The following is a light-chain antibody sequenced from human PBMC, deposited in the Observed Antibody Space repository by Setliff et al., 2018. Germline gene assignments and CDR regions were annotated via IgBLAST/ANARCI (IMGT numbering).Light chain of an antibody. V-gene: IGLV2-14*03. CDR3: NAYTSGSTYV. Sequence: QSALAQPASVPGSPGQSITISCPGTSSDVGSYDLVSWYQQHPGKAPKLIIYAVSDRPSGVSNRFSGSKSGNTASLTISGLQTEDEADYYCNAYTSGSTYVFGTGTKVTVL. J-gene: IGLJ1*01. CDR1: SSDVGSYDL. CDR2: AVS.